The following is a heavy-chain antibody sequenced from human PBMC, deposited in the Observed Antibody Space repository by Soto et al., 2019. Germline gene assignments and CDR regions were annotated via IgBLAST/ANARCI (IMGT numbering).Heavy chain of an antibody. Sequence: QVQLVQSGAEVKKPGSSVKVSCKASGGTLNKHAITWVRRAPGQGLEWLGGIIPMFGIPNYPQKFQGRVIITADDSTNISHMELSSLTSDDTAVYFCAGGGTSGWLKGAYDVWGQGTMVTVSS. D-gene: IGHD6-19*01. CDR1: GGTLNKHA. J-gene: IGHJ3*01. CDR2: IIPMFGIP. V-gene: IGHV1-69*01. CDR3: AGGGTSGWLKGAYDV.